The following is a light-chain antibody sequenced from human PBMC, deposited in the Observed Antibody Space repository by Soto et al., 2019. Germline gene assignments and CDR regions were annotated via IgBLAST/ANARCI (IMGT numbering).Light chain of an antibody. J-gene: IGKJ1*01. CDR3: QQYDTDWT. V-gene: IGKV1-5*01. CDR1: QSISSW. CDR2: DAS. Sequence: DIQMTQSPSTLSASVGDRVTITCRASQSISSWLAWYQQKQGKAPKLLIYDASTLESGVPSRFSGSGSGTEFTLTISTLQPDDFGTYYCQQYDTDWTFGQGTKVEIK.